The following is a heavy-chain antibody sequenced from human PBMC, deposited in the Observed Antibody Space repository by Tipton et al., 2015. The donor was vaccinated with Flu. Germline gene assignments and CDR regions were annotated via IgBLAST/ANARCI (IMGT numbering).Heavy chain of an antibody. D-gene: IGHD3-22*01. Sequence: SLRLSCAASGFTFSSYAMSWVRQAPGKGLEWVSAISGSGGSTYYADSVKGRFTISRDNSKNTLYLQMNSLRAEDTAVYYCAKEGPGVSGFYDSSVYFLDAFDIWGQGTMVTVSS. V-gene: IGHV3-23*01. CDR1: GFTFSSYA. CDR2: ISGSGGST. CDR3: AKEGPGVSGFYDSSVYFLDAFDI. J-gene: IGHJ3*02.